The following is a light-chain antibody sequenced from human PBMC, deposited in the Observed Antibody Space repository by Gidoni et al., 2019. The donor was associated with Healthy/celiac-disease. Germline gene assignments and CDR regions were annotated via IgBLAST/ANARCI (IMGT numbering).Light chain of an antibody. CDR1: KLGDKY. V-gene: IGLV3-1*01. CDR3: QAWDSSTAV. CDR2: QDS. J-gene: IGLJ1*01. Sequence: SYELTQQPSVSVSPGQTASITCSGDKLGDKYACWYQQKTGQSPVLVIYQDSKRPSGIPERFSGSNSGNTATLTISGTQAMDEADYYCQAWDSSTAVFGTGTKVTVL.